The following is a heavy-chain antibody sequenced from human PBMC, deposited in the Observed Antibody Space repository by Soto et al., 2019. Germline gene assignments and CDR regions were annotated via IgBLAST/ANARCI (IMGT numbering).Heavy chain of an antibody. CDR1: GFTFSSDS. J-gene: IGHJ4*02. CDR2: ISSSSSTI. CDR3: ALLGAFLTGDPLDY. V-gene: IGHV3-48*02. Sequence: GGSLRLSCAASGFTFSSDSMNWVRQAPGKGLEWVSYISSSSSTIYYADSVKGRFTISRDNSKNILYLQMNSLRDEDTAVYYCALLGAFLTGDPLDYWGQGTLVTGSS. D-gene: IGHD3-9*01.